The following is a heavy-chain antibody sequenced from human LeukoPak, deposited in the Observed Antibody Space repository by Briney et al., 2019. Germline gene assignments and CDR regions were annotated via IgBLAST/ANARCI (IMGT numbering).Heavy chain of an antibody. CDR3: ESEIYGMDV. J-gene: IGHJ6*02. V-gene: IGHV3-48*03. CDR2: ISNSGSSI. CDR1: GFTFSTYE. Sequence: GGSLRLSCTASGFTFSTYEVNWVRQAPGKGLEWVSYISNSGSSISYADSVKGRFTIPRDNAKNSAFLQMNSLRVEDTAVYYCESEIYGMDVWGQGTTVTVSS.